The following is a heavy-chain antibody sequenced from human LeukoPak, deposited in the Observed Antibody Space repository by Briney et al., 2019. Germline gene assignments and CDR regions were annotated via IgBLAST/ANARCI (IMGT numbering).Heavy chain of an antibody. CDR3: ARESVVVAATPFNY. J-gene: IGHJ4*02. Sequence: PSETLSLTCAVSGGSISSGSYYWSWIRQPAGKGLEWIGRIYTGGTTNYNPSLKSRVTISVDTSKNQFSLKLTSVTAADTAVYYCARESVVVAATPFNYWGQGTLVPVSS. D-gene: IGHD2-15*01. CDR1: GGSISSGSYY. CDR2: IYTGGTT. V-gene: IGHV4-61*02.